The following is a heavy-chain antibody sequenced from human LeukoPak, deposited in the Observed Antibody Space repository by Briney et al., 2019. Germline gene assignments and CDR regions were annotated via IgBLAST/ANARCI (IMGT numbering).Heavy chain of an antibody. CDR2: ISGSGGST. Sequence: GGSLRLSCAASGFTFSSYAMSWVRQAPGKGLEWVSAISGSGGSTYYADSVKGRFTISRDNSKNTLYLQMNSLRAEDTAVYYCAKDKGYGSGSMAPNWFDPWGQGTLVTVSS. D-gene: IGHD3-10*01. CDR1: GFTFSSYA. V-gene: IGHV3-23*01. CDR3: AKDKGYGSGSMAPNWFDP. J-gene: IGHJ5*02.